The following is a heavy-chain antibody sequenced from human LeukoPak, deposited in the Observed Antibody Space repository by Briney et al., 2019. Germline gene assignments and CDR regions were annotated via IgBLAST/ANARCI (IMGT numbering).Heavy chain of an antibody. Sequence: ASVKVSCKASGYTFTGYYMHWVRQAPGQGLEWIGWISPDSGRTGFAQKFQGRVTMTRDTSISSTYMELSRLKSDDTAVYYCVRDLGISGWYAPPLGYFDSWGQGTLVTVSS. CDR2: ISPDSGRT. CDR1: GYTFTGYY. V-gene: IGHV1-2*02. D-gene: IGHD6-19*01. J-gene: IGHJ4*02. CDR3: VRDLGISGWYAPPLGYFDS.